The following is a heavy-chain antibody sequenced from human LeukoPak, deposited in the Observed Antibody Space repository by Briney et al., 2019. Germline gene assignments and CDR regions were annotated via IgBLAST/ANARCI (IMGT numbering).Heavy chain of an antibody. CDR1: GFTFSAWA. CDR3: AKDLGGEGGSGFPGY. Sequence: GGSLRLSCAASGFTFSAWAMSWVRQVPGGGLEWVSSIIPSASDTYYAESVKGRFTVSRDNPRSTLYLQMNSLRADDTALYFCAKDLGGEGGSGFPGYWGQGTLVTVSS. D-gene: IGHD3-10*01. CDR2: IIPSASDT. J-gene: IGHJ4*02. V-gene: IGHV3-23*01.